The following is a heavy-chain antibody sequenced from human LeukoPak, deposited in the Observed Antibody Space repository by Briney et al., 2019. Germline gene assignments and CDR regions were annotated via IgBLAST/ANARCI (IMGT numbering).Heavy chain of an antibody. CDR3: ARGKSVLDY. D-gene: IGHD5/OR15-5a*01. Sequence: GGSLRLSCAASGFNVSSNYMSWVRQAPGKGLEWVSVIYSGGSAYYADSVKGRFSISRHNSKNTLYLQMNSLRTEDTAVYYCARGKSVLDYWGQGTLVTVPS. V-gene: IGHV3-53*04. J-gene: IGHJ4*02. CDR2: IYSGGSA. CDR1: GFNVSSNY.